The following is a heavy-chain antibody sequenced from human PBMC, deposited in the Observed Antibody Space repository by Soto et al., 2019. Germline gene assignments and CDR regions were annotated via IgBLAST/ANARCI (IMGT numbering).Heavy chain of an antibody. CDR2: IYYSGST. CDR3: ARDGSSPYYFDY. CDR1: GGSISSGGYY. V-gene: IGHV4-31*03. D-gene: IGHD5-18*01. J-gene: IGHJ4*02. Sequence: PSETLSLTCTVSGGSISSGGYYWSWIRQHPGKGLEWIGYIYYSGSTYYNPSLKSRVTISVDTSKNQFSLKLSSVTAADTAVYYCARDGSSPYYFDYWGQGTLVTVSS.